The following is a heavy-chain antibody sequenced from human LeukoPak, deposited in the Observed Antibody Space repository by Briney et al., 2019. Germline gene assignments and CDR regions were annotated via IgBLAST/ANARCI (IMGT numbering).Heavy chain of an antibody. CDR3: ARRGITYSSSFFAF. Sequence: SETLSLTCTVSGDSIGNSNYYWAWVRQPPGKGLEWLGSIFYSGRTYYNPSLKSRVTIFVDTSKNQFSLNLHSVTDADTATYYCARRGITYSSSFFAFWGQGTLVTVSS. V-gene: IGHV4-39*01. J-gene: IGHJ4*02. CDR2: IFYSGRT. CDR1: GDSIGNSNYY. D-gene: IGHD6-13*01.